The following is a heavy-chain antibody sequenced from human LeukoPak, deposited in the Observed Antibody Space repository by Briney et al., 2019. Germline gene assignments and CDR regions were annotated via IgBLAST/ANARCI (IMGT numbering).Heavy chain of an antibody. CDR2: IKQDGSEK. D-gene: IGHD3-3*01. Sequence: GGSLRLSCAASGFTFSNYGMYWVRQAPGKGLEWVANIKQDGSEKYYVDSEKGRFTISRDNAKNSLYLQMNSLRAEDTAVYYCARVAFHDFWSGYPEYFQHWGQGTLVTVSS. CDR1: GFTFSNYG. V-gene: IGHV3-7*01. J-gene: IGHJ1*01. CDR3: ARVAFHDFWSGYPEYFQH.